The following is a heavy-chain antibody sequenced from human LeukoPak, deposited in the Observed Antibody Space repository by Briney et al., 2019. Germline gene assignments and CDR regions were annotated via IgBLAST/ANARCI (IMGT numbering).Heavy chain of an antibody. CDR3: ARRRYSSCQSYFDY. D-gene: IGHD6-13*01. J-gene: IGHJ4*02. Sequence: GGSLRLSCAGSGFTFNDYSMNWVGQGPGKGLEWVSSISDSSSSTFYADSVKGRFTISRDNAKNSLFLQMNSLRAEDTAVYFYARRRYSSCQSYFDYWGQRTLVSVSS. CDR2: ISDSSSST. V-gene: IGHV3-21*01. CDR1: GFTFNDYS.